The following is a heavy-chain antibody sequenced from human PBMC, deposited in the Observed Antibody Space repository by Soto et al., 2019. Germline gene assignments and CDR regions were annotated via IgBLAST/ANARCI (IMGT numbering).Heavy chain of an antibody. V-gene: IGHV3-33*01. CDR1: GFTFSSYG. J-gene: IGHJ4*02. Sequence: QVQLVESGGGVVQPGRSLRLSCAASGFTFSSYGMHWVRQAPGKGLEWVAVIWYDGSNKYYADSVKGRFTISRDNSKNTLYLQMNSLSAEDTAVYYCARGMNYYFDYWGQGTLVTVSS. CDR2: IWYDGSNK. CDR3: ARGMNYYFDY.